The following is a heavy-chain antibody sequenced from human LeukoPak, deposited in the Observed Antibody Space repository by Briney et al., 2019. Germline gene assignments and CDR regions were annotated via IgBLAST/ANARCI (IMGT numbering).Heavy chain of an antibody. Sequence: SETLSLTCTVSGGSISSYYWSWIRQPAGKGLEWIGRIYTSGSTNYNPSLKSRVIMSVDTSKNQFSLKLSSVTAADTAVYYCARHLIRSYYYDSSGPMRDWGQGTLVTVSS. V-gene: IGHV4-4*07. CDR2: IYTSGST. D-gene: IGHD3-22*01. CDR1: GGSISSYY. J-gene: IGHJ4*02. CDR3: ARHLIRSYYYDSSGPMRD.